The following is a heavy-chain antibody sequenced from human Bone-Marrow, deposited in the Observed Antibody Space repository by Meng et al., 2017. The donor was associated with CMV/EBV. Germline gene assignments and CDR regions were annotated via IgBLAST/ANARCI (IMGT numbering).Heavy chain of an antibody. Sequence: SETLSPTCTVSGGSTSSSSYYWGWIRQPPGKGLEWIGSIYYSGSTNYNPSLKSRVTISVETSKNQFSLKLSSVTAADTAVYYCARSGGYDFWSGYPQRWDGMDGWSQGTTVTVS. CDR2: IYYSGST. V-gene: IGHV4-39*07. J-gene: IGHJ6*02. CDR3: ARSGGYDFWSGYPQRWDGMDG. CDR1: GGSTSSSSYY. D-gene: IGHD3-3*01.